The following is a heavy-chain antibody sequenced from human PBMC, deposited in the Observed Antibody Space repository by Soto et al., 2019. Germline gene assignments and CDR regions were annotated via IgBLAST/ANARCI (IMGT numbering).Heavy chain of an antibody. V-gene: IGHV3-74*01. J-gene: IGHJ4*02. CDR3: ASGRWLPTGFDY. CDR1: GFTFSSYW. D-gene: IGHD5-12*01. CDR2: INSDGSST. Sequence: GSLRLSCAASGFTFSSYWMHWVRQAPGKGLVWVSRINSDGSSTSYADSVKGRFTISRDNAKNTLYLQMNSLRAEDTAVYYCASGRWLPTGFDYWGQGTLVTVSS.